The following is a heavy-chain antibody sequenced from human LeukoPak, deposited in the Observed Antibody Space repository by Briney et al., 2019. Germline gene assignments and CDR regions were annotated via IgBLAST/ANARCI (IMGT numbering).Heavy chain of an antibody. Sequence: PGGSLRLSCAASGFTFSSYAVHWVRQAPGKGLEWVAVISCDGGKKYYADSVKGRFTISRDNSMNTLYLQMNSLRAEDTAVYYCARVSQQCFDWLPYYLDYWGQGTLVTVSS. CDR3: ARVSQQCFDWLPYYLDY. D-gene: IGHD3-9*01. CDR2: ISCDGGKK. V-gene: IGHV3-30*04. CDR1: GFTFSSYA. J-gene: IGHJ4*02.